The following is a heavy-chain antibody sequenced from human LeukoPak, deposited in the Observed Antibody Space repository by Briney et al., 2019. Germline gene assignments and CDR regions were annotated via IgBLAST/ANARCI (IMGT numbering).Heavy chain of an antibody. D-gene: IGHD2-2*02. J-gene: IGHJ4*02. CDR3: ARGDPYCSSASCYNY. V-gene: IGHV1-8*02. CDR2: MNPNSGNT. CDR1: GYTFTSYD. Sequence: ASVKVSCKASGYTFTSYDINWVRQATGQGLEWMGWMNPNSGNTGYAQKFQGRVTMTRDTSITTAYMELTSLTLDDTAVYYCARGDPYCSSASCYNYWGQGTLVTVSS.